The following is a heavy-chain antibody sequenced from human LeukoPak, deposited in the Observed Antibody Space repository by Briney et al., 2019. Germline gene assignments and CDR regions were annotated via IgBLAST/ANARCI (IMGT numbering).Heavy chain of an antibody. J-gene: IGHJ6*03. CDR2: IYYSGSA. V-gene: IGHV4-39*01. Sequence: SETLSLTCTVSGGSISSSSYYWGWIRQPPGKGLEWIGSIYYSGSAYYNPSLKSRVTISVDTSKNQFSLKLSSVTAADTAVYYCARLYYGSGSFAYYYMDVWGKGTTVTVSS. D-gene: IGHD3-10*01. CDR3: ARLYYGSGSFAYYYMDV. CDR1: GGSISSSSYY.